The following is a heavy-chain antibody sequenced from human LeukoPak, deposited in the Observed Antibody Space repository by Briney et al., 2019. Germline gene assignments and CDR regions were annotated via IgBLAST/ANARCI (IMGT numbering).Heavy chain of an antibody. J-gene: IGHJ6*02. CDR2: ISYDGSNK. CDR1: GFTFSSYG. V-gene: IGHV3-30*18. CDR3: AKDSRVGGGRSIAALVYYYGMDV. D-gene: IGHD6-6*01. Sequence: PGGSLRLSCAASGFTFSSYGMHWGRQAPGKGLEWVAVISYDGSNKYYADSVKGRFTISRDNSKNTLYLQMNSLRAEDTAVYYCAKDSRVGGGRSIAALVYYYGMDVWGQGTTVTVSS.